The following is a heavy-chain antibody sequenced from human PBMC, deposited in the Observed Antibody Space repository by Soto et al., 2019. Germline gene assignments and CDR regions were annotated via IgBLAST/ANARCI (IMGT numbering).Heavy chain of an antibody. Sequence: SQTLSLTCDISGDSVSSNRGAWTWIRQSPSRGLEWLGRTYYRSKWYNEYGLSVKSRITIDADTCKNQFSLQLNSVTPEDAAVYYCARWDHDYGYLDVWGLGTTVTVSS. CDR1: GDSVSSNRGA. D-gene: IGHD4-17*01. V-gene: IGHV6-1*01. CDR3: ARWDHDYGYLDV. CDR2: TYYRSKWYN. J-gene: IGHJ6*02.